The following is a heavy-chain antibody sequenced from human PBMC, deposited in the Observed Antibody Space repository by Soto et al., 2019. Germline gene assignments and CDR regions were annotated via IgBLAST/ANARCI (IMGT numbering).Heavy chain of an antibody. Sequence: GGSLRLSCAASGFTFSSYGMHWVRQAPGKGLEWVAVISYDGSNKYYADSVKGRFTISRDNSKNTLYLQMNSLRAEDTAVYYCAKDSYSSGPIDYWGQGTLVTVSS. V-gene: IGHV3-30*18. CDR2: ISYDGSNK. D-gene: IGHD6-19*01. J-gene: IGHJ4*02. CDR3: AKDSYSSGPIDY. CDR1: GFTFSSYG.